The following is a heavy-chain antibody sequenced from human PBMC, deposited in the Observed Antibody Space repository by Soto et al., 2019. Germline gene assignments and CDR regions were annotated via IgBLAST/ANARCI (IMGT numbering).Heavy chain of an antibody. J-gene: IGHJ6*02. Sequence: GXSVKVSCPASGGSFISYAIIWVRQAPGQGLEWMGGIIPIFGTANYAQKFQGRVTITADESTSTAYMELSSLRSEDTAVYYCAREFRVVDATPHYYYYGMDVWGQGTTVTVSS. CDR3: AREFRVVDATPHYYYYGMDV. CDR1: GGSFISYA. V-gene: IGHV1-69*01. CDR2: IIPIFGTA. D-gene: IGHD2-15*01.